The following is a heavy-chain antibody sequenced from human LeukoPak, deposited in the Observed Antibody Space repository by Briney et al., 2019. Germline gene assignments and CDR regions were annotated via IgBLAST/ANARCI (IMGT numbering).Heavy chain of an antibody. CDR2: IYHSGST. CDR1: GGSISSSNW. D-gene: IGHD5-12*01. V-gene: IGHV4-4*02. Sequence: SETLSLTCAVSGGSISSSNWWSWVRQPPGKGLEWIGEIYHSGSTNYNPSLKSRVTISVGKSKNQFSLKLSSVTAADTAVYYCASVKYSGYDYYFDYWGQGTLVTVSS. J-gene: IGHJ4*02. CDR3: ASVKYSGYDYYFDY.